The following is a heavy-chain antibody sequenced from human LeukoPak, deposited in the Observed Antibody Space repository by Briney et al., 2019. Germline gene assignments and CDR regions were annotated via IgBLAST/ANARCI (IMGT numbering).Heavy chain of an antibody. CDR3: ARDTDYHDSSGYSPSPFDSFDY. V-gene: IGHV1-69*04. CDR1: GGTFSSYA. J-gene: IGHJ4*02. D-gene: IGHD3-22*01. CDR2: IIPIFGIA. Sequence: SVKVSCKASGGTFSSYALRWVRQPPGQGLEWMGRIIPIFGIANYAQKFQGRVTITADKSTSTAYMELSSLRSEDTAVYYCARDTDYHDSSGYSPSPFDSFDYWGQGTLVTVSS.